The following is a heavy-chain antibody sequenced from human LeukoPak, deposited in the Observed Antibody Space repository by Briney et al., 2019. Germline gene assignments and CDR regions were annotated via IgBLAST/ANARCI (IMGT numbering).Heavy chain of an antibody. D-gene: IGHD5-12*01. Sequence: PSVKVSCKASGYTFTGYYMHWVRQAPGQGLEWMGWINPNSGGTNYAQKFQGRVTMTRDTSISTAYMELSRLRSDDTAVYYCARGIFKDIVATMGYYYMDVWGKGTTVTVSS. V-gene: IGHV1-2*02. CDR2: INPNSGGT. CDR3: ARGIFKDIVATMGYYYMDV. J-gene: IGHJ6*03. CDR1: GYTFTGYY.